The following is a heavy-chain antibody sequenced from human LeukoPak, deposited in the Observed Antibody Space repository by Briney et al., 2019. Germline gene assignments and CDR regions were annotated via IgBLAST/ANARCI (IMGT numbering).Heavy chain of an antibody. Sequence: SETLSLTCTVSGGSISSSSYYWGWIRQPPGKGLEWIGSIYYSGSTYYNPSLKSRVTISVDTSKNQFSLKLSSVTAADTAVYYCARDSTLDWFPRDWYFDLWGRGTLVTVSS. D-gene: IGHD3-9*01. CDR3: ARDSTLDWFPRDWYFDL. V-gene: IGHV4-39*02. CDR2: IYYSGST. CDR1: GGSISSSSYY. J-gene: IGHJ2*01.